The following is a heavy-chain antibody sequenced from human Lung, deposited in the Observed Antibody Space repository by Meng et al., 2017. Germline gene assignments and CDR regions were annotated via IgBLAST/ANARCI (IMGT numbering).Heavy chain of an antibody. CDR3: ARGPTTMAHDFDY. CDR2: INHSGST. V-gene: IGHV4-34*01. J-gene: IGHJ4*02. Sequence: QVPLQEWGAGLLKLSETLSLTCVVSGWSLGDYYWSWIRQPPGKGLEWIGEINHSGSTNYNPSLESRATISVDTSQNNLSLKLSSVTAADSAVYYCARGPTTMAHDFDYWGQGTLVTVSS. D-gene: IGHD4-11*01. CDR1: GWSLGDYY.